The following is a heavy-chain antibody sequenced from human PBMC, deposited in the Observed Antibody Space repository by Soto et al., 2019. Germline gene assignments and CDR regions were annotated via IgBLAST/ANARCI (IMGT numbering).Heavy chain of an antibody. D-gene: IGHD4-17*01. CDR2: IYYSGST. J-gene: IGHJ4*02. V-gene: IGHV4-59*01. CDR1: GGSISSYY. CDR3: AKAYGDYVFDY. Sequence: SETLSLTCTVSGGSISSYYWSWIRQPPGKGLEWIGYIYYSGSTNYNPSLKSRVTISVDTSKNQFSLKLSSVTAADTAVYYCAKAYGDYVFDYWGLGTLVTVSS.